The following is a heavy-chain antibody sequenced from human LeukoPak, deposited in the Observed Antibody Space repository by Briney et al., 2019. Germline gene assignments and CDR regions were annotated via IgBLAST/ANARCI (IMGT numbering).Heavy chain of an antibody. V-gene: IGHV4-59*08. CDR2: IYYSGST. Sequence: ETLSLTCTVSGGSISSNYWSWIRQPPGKGLEWIGYIYYSGSTNYNPSLKSRVTISVDTSKNQSSLKLSSVTAADTAVYYCARGSGWYFYGGQGTLVTVSS. CDR1: GGSISSNY. D-gene: IGHD6-19*01. J-gene: IGHJ4*02. CDR3: ARGSGWYFY.